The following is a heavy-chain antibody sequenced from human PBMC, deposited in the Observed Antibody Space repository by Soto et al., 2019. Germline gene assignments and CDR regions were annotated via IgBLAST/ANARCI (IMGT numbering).Heavy chain of an antibody. D-gene: IGHD2-2*02. CDR2: IGVYNGKT. Sequence: QEQLVQSGGEVKKPGASVRVSCKASGYTFTKYGITWVRQAPGQGLEWMGWIGVYNGKTTYARKLQGRVIMTADTSERTTYIELRILRSDATAVYYCSRARYCTSPSCYNHYYYGMDIWGQGTTVSV. J-gene: IGHJ6*02. V-gene: IGHV1-18*04. CDR1: GYTFTKYG. CDR3: SRARYCTSPSCYNHYYYGMDI.